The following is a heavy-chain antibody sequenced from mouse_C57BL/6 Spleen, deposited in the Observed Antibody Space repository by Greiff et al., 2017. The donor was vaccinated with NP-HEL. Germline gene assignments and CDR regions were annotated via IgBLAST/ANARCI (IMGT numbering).Heavy chain of an antibody. Sequence: QVQLQQPGAELVKPGASVKLSCKASGYTFTSYWMHWVKQRPGQGLEWIGMIHPNSGSTNYNEKFKSTATLTVDKSSSTAYMQLSSLTSEDSAVYYGAREGDSSGYVGFAYWGKGTLVTVSA. CDR1: GYTFTSYW. V-gene: IGHV1-64*01. J-gene: IGHJ3*01. CDR2: IHPNSGST. CDR3: AREGDSSGYVGFAY. D-gene: IGHD3-2*02.